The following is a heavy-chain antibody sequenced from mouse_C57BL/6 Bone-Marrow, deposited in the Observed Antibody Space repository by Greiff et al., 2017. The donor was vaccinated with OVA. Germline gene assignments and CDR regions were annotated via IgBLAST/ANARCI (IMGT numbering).Heavy chain of an antibody. Sequence: QVQLQQSGAELARPGASVKLSCKASGYTFTSYGLRWVKQRPGQGLEWIGQISPRCGNPSYNEQFKGKAPLTADKSSSTAYMALRSLTSEDSAVYFGARRGIYSGGDMDDGGKGTSGTVSS. CDR2: ISPRCGNP. J-gene: IGHJ4*01. D-gene: IGHD1-3*01. CDR1: GYTFTSYG. V-gene: IGHV1-81*01. CDR3: ARRGIYSGGDMDD.